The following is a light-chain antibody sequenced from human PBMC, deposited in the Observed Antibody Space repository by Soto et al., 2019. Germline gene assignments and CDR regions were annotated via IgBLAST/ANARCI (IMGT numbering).Light chain of an antibody. J-gene: IGLJ1*01. CDR2: EGS. CDR3: CSYAGSSTYG. Sequence: LTQPSSVSRSPRQSITISCTGTSSDVGRYNIVSWYQQHPGKAPKLMIYEGSKRPSGVSNRFSGSKSGNTASLTISGLQAEYEADYYCCSYAGSSTYGFGTGTKVTVL. V-gene: IGLV2-23*01. CDR1: SSDVGRYNI.